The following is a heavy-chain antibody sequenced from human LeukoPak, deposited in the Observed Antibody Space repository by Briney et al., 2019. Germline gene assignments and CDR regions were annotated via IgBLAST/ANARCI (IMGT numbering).Heavy chain of an antibody. CDR1: GYTFTSYG. J-gene: IGHJ2*01. V-gene: IGHV1-18*01. CDR3: ARVLGLLWFGEPARYFDL. D-gene: IGHD3-10*01. Sequence: GASVKVSCKASGYTFTSYGISWVRQAPGQGLEWMGWISAYNGNTNYAQKLQGRVTMTTDTSTSTAYMELKSLRSDDTAVYYCARVLGLLWFGEPARYFDLWGRGTLVTVSS. CDR2: ISAYNGNT.